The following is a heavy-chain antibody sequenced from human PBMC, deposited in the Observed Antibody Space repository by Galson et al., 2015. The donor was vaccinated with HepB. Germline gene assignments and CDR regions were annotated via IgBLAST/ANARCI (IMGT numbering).Heavy chain of an antibody. CDR1: GFTVSSTY. J-gene: IGHJ4*02. V-gene: IGHV3-53*01. CDR3: ARERTFDY. Sequence: SLRLSCAASGFTVSSTYMSWVRQAPGKGLERVSIIYSGGNTYYADSVKGRFTISRDNSKNTLYLQMDSLRAEDTAVYYCARERTFDYWGQGTLVTVSS. D-gene: IGHD3/OR15-3a*01. CDR2: IYSGGNT.